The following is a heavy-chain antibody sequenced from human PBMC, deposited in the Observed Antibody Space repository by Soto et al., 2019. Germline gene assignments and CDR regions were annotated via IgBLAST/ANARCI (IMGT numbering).Heavy chain of an antibody. V-gene: IGHV5-51*01. D-gene: IGHD3-3*02. CDR2: IKPGTSDI. CDR3: ARQLSPICDS. J-gene: IGHJ4*02. CDR1: GYKFGSAW. Sequence: PGESLKISCKGVGYKFGSAWIGWVRQMPGKGLEWMGIIKPGTSDIRYSPSCRGHVTISADEAVSTAYLQWSSLKASDTAMYYCARQLSPICDSWGQGTLVTVSS.